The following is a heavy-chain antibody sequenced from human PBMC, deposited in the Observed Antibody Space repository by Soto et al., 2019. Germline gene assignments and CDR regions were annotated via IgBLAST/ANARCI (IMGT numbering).Heavy chain of an antibody. Sequence: EVQLVESGGGLVKPGGSLRLSCAASGFTFSSYSMNWVRQAPGKGLEWVSSISSSSSYIYYADSVKGRFTISRDNAKNSLYLQMNSLRAEDTAVYYCAPTPDCSSTSCYMGPGGYWGQGTLVTVAS. CDR2: ISSSSSYI. D-gene: IGHD2-2*02. CDR1: GFTFSSYS. J-gene: IGHJ4*02. CDR3: APTPDCSSTSCYMGPGGY. V-gene: IGHV3-21*01.